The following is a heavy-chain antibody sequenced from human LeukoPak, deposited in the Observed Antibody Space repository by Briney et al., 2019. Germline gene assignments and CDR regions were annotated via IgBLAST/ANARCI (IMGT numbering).Heavy chain of an antibody. Sequence: ASVRVSCKASGHTFTGYYMHWVRQAPGQGLEWMGWINANSGGTNYAQKFQGRVTMTRDTSISTAYMELSSLRSEDTAVYYCARPTVAGRRDWFDPWGQGTLVTVSS. V-gene: IGHV1-2*02. CDR3: ARPTVAGRRDWFDP. CDR2: INANSGGT. J-gene: IGHJ5*02. D-gene: IGHD6-19*01. CDR1: GHTFTGYY.